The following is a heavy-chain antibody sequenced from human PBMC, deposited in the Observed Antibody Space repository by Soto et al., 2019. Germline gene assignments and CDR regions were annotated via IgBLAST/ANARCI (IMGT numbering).Heavy chain of an antibody. J-gene: IGHJ6*02. Sequence: SVKVSCKASGGTFSSYAISWVRQAPGQGLEWMGGIIPIFGTANYAQKFQGRVTITADESTSTAYMELSSLRSEDTAVYYCARDSGIVVVPADLYYYGMDVWGQGTTVTVSS. CDR2: IIPIFGTA. CDR3: ARDSGIVVVPADLYYYGMDV. CDR1: GGTFSSYA. V-gene: IGHV1-69*13. D-gene: IGHD2-2*01.